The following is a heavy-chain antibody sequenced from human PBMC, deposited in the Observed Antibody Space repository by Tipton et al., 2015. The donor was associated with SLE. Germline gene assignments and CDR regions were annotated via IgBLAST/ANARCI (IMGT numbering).Heavy chain of an antibody. CDR2: LKQDGSEK. J-gene: IGHJ4*02. V-gene: IGHV3-7*01. CDR3: ARDLSDDSSGFDY. CDR1: GFTFSNYW. Sequence: SLRLSCAASGFTFSNYWMSWVRQAPGKGLEWVANLKQDGSEKYYVDSVKGRFIISRDNAKNSLDLQMNSLRVEDTAVYYCARDLSDDSSGFDYWGQGTLVTVSS. D-gene: IGHD3-22*01.